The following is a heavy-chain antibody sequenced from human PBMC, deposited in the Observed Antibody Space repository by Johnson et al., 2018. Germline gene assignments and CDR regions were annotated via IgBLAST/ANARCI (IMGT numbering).Heavy chain of an antibody. CDR2: ISFSDDSA. CDR1: GVTVSNNH. D-gene: IGHD5-24*01. J-gene: IGHJ3*01. CDR3: ARDRVGYSDAFDF. V-gene: IGHV3-11*04. Sequence: QVQLVESGGGLVQPGGSLRLSCAASGVTVSNNHISWVRQAPGKGLEWVSSISFSDDSAYYTDSVKGRFTISRENAKNSLYLQTNSLRAEDTAVYYCARDRVGYSDAFDFWGQGTMVTVSS.